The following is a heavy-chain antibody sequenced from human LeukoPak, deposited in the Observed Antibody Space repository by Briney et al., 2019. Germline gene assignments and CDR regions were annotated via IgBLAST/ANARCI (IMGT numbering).Heavy chain of an antibody. CDR3: ARGAAAGPIGY. CDR2: INHSGST. CDR1: GGSFSGYY. J-gene: IGHJ4*02. D-gene: IGHD6-13*01. Sequence: TSQTLSLTCAVYGGSFSGYYWSWIRQPPGKGLEWIGEINHSGSTNYNPSLKSRVTISVDTSKNQFSLKLSSVTAPDTAVYYCARGAAAGPIGYWGQGTLVTVSS. V-gene: IGHV4-34*01.